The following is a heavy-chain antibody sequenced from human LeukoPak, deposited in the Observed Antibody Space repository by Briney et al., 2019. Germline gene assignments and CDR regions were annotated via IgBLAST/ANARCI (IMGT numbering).Heavy chain of an antibody. D-gene: IGHD3-22*01. CDR3: AKAPYYYDSSGPDY. J-gene: IGHJ4*02. CDR2: IRYDGSNK. CDR1: GFTFSSYG. V-gene: IGHV3-30*02. Sequence: GGPLNLPGAPPGFTFSSYGMNWVRKAPAKGLKGLPFIRYDGSNKYYADSVKGRFTISRDNSKNTLYLQMNSLRAEDTAVYHCAKAPYYYDSSGPDYWGQGTLVTVSS.